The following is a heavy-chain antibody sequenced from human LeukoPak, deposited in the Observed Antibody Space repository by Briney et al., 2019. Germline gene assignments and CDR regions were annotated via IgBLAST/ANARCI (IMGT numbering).Heavy chain of an antibody. J-gene: IGHJ3*02. CDR1: GGSFTRYY. V-gene: IGHV4-4*09. CDR3: ARLLELASFDI. Sequence: PSETLSLTCTVSGGSFTRYYWSWIRQPPGKGLEWIGYIFPGGNTNYNPSLKSRVTISVDTFKNQFSLRLTSVMAADTAMYYCARLLELASFDIWGRGTMVTVSS. CDR2: IFPGGNT. D-gene: IGHD1-7*01.